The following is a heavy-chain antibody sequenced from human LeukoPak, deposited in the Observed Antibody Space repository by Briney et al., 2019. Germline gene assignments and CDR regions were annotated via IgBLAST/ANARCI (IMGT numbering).Heavy chain of an antibody. D-gene: IGHD5-18*01. CDR1: GGSISSSDYY. Sequence: SETLSLTCTVSGGSISSSDYYWGWIRQPPGKGLEYIGIIYYSGSTYYNPSLKSRVTISVDTSKNQFSLKLTSVTAADTAVYYCARLSGYSYGYVDYWGQGTLVTVSS. J-gene: IGHJ4*02. V-gene: IGHV4-39*01. CDR2: IYYSGST. CDR3: ARLSGYSYGYVDY.